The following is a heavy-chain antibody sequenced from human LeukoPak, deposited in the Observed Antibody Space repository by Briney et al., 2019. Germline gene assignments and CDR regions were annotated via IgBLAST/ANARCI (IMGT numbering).Heavy chain of an antibody. J-gene: IGHJ4*02. D-gene: IGHD4-11*01. CDR1: GFTFSSYW. CDR2: INSDVSST. Sequence: GGSLRLSCAASGFTFSSYWMHWVRQAPGKGLVWVSRINSDVSSTTYSDFVKGRCTISSDNAKSTLYLQMNSARAQDTAIYYCSRDHGVYSNFYFDYWGQGTLVTVSS. V-gene: IGHV3-74*01. CDR3: SRDHGVYSNFYFDY.